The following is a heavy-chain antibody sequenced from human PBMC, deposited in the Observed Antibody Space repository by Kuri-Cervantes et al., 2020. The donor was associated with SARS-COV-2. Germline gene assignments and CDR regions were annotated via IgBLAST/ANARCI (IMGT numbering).Heavy chain of an antibody. J-gene: IGHJ3*02. V-gene: IGHV3-15*01. CDR3: TTGGTTTSFAFDI. CDR2: IKSKSDDGTT. Sequence: GESLKISCAASGFTFSNAWMSWVRQAPGKGLEWVGRIKSKSDDGTTDYAAPVKGRFTLSRDDLENTVHLQMNSLKPEDTAVYYCTTGGTTTSFAFDIWGQGTMVTVSS. D-gene: IGHD1-1*01. CDR1: GFTFSNAW.